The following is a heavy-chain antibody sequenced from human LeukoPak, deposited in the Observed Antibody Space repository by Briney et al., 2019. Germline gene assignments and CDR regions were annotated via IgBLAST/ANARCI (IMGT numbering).Heavy chain of an antibody. J-gene: IGHJ3*02. CDR3: VRGEYDYAWGSYSPNAFAM. CDR2: INHSGST. Sequence: SETLSLTCAVYGGSFSGYYWSWIRQPPGKGLEWIGEINHSGSTNYNPSLKSRVTISVDTSKNQFSLKLSSVTAADTALYYCVRGEYDYAWGSYSPNAFAMWGQGTMVTVSS. D-gene: IGHD3-16*01. V-gene: IGHV4-34*01. CDR1: GGSFSGYY.